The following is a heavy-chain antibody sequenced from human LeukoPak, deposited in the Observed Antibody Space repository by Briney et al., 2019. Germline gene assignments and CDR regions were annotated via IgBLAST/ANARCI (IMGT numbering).Heavy chain of an antibody. D-gene: IGHD1-7*01. Sequence: GASVKVSCKASGYTFTGFYIHWVRQAPGQGLEWMGRINPRIGDTNSARTFQGRVTMTRDTSISTAYMDLNRLTSGDTAVYYCARGAWDYDGKDYWGQGTLVTVSS. CDR1: GYTFTGFY. CDR3: ARGAWDYDGKDY. CDR2: INPRIGDT. J-gene: IGHJ4*02. V-gene: IGHV1-2*06.